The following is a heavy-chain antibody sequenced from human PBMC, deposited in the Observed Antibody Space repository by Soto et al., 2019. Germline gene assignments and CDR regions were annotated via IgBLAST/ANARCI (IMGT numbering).Heavy chain of an antibody. CDR2: IVPILGIA. CDR1: GGTFSSYS. Sequence: SVKVSCKASGGTFSSYSFSWVRQAPGQGLEWMGRIVPILGIANYAQKFQGRVMITADKSTSTAYMELSSLRSEDTAVYHCANNRPNLGELSLVYWAQGNLDTVSS. J-gene: IGHJ4*02. CDR3: ANNRPNLGELSLVY. D-gene: IGHD3-16*02. V-gene: IGHV1-69*02.